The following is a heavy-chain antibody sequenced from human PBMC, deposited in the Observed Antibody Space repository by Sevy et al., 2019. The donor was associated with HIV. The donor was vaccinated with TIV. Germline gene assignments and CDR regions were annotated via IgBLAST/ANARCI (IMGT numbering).Heavy chain of an antibody. CDR2: ISGSGRFT. CDR1: EFTFSSYA. J-gene: IGHJ6*02. Sequence: GSLRLSCSASEFTFSSYAMSWVRQAPGKGMEWVSSISGSGRFTYYADFVEGRFIISRDNSKNTLSVQMNSLRAEDTAVYYCAKGFCSGATCPRDYYYYGMDVWGQGTTVTVSS. V-gene: IGHV3-23*01. D-gene: IGHD2-15*01. CDR3: AKGFCSGATCPRDYYYYGMDV.